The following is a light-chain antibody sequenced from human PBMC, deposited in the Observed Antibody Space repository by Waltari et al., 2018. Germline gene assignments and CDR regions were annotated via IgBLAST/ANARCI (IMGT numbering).Light chain of an antibody. CDR2: AAS. Sequence: DIQMTQSPPSVSASVGDRVTITCRASQCIRSWLSWYQQKPGKAPKLLIYAASNLQSGVPSRFSGSDSGTEFTLTISSLQPEDVATYYCQEANSFPLTFGGGTKVEI. V-gene: IGKV1-12*01. CDR1: QCIRSW. J-gene: IGKJ4*01. CDR3: QEANSFPLT.